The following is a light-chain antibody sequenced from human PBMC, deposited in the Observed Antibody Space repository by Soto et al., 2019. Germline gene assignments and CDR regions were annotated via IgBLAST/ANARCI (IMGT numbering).Light chain of an antibody. CDR3: LKYGSSPGWT. V-gene: IGKV3-20*01. CDR2: AAS. CDR1: QTVNSNF. J-gene: IGKJ1*01. Sequence: DIVLTQSPGTLSLSPGERATLSCRASQTVNSNFLAWYQQKPGQAPRLLIYAASTRATGIPDRFSGSGSGTDFTLTIGRLDPEDFAVYYCLKYGSSPGWTFRPGTKVEIK.